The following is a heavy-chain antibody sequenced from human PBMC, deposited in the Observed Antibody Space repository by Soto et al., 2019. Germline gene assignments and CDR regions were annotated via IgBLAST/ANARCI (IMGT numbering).Heavy chain of an antibody. J-gene: IGHJ4*02. CDR2: FSIKVQGI. CDR1: GFPFRSKP. Sequence: EVQLLESGGGLVQPGGPLGPPCAPFGFPFRSKPMSWVAQAPGKGLEGVTAFSIKVQGIYYADPVRGRFTISRDNSRNTVFLHMDSLRAEDTAVYYCAKDRAYPRDYFHYWGQGTLVTVSS. CDR3: AKDRAYPRDYFHY. V-gene: IGHV3-23*01.